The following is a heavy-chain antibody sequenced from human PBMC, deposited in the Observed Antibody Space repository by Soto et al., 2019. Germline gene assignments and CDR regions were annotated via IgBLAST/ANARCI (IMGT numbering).Heavy chain of an antibody. CDR3: ARTYYDFWSGPTVDY. V-gene: IGHV4-31*03. CDR2: IYYSGST. D-gene: IGHD3-3*01. CDR1: GGSISSGGYY. Sequence: QVQLQESGPGLVKPSQTLSLTCTVSGGSISSGGYYWSWIRQHPGKGLEWIGYIYYSGSTYYNPSLKRRVTISVDTSKNQFSLKLSSVTAADTAVYYCARTYYDFWSGPTVDYWGQGTLVTVSS. J-gene: IGHJ4*02.